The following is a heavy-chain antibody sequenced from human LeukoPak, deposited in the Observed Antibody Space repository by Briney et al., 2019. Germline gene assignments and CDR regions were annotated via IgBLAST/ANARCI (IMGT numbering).Heavy chain of an antibody. D-gene: IGHD3-16*02. CDR2: VSYDGSDK. CDR1: GFTFSNYG. J-gene: IGHJ4*02. Sequence: GRSLRLSCAASGFTFSNYGMYWVRQAPGKGLEWVAAVSYDGSDKYYADSVKGRFTISRDNSKNTLYLQMNSLRAEDAAMYYCAKVSRLGDLSLSWGQGTLVTVSS. V-gene: IGHV3-30*18. CDR3: AKVSRLGDLSLS.